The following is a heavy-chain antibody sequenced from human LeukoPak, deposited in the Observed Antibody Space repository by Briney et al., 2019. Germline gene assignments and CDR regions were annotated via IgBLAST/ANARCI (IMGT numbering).Heavy chain of an antibody. J-gene: IGHJ5*02. Sequence: SETLSLTCAVYGGSFSGYYWGWIRQPPGKGLEWIGSIYHSGSTYYNPSLKSRVTISVDTSKNQFSLKLSSVTAADTAVYYCARHSPGLGPSRFDPWGQGTLVTVSS. CDR1: GGSFSGYY. V-gene: IGHV4-38-2*01. CDR2: IYHSGST. CDR3: ARHSPGLGPSRFDP. D-gene: IGHD3-16*01.